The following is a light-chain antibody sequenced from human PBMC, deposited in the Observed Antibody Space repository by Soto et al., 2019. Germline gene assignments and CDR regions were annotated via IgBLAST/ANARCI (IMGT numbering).Light chain of an antibody. CDR2: DAS. V-gene: IGKV3-11*01. J-gene: IGKJ5*01. CDR1: QSISNY. Sequence: EIVLTQSPATLSLSPGERATLSCRTSQSISNYLARYQQKPGQAPRLLIYDASNRATGITARFSGSGSGTDFTLTINSLEPEDLSVSYGQQRSNWPPVTFGQVKRLE. CDR3: QQRSNWPPVT.